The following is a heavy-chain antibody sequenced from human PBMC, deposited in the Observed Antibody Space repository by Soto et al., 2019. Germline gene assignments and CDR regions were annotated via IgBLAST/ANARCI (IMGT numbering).Heavy chain of an antibody. V-gene: IGHV3-33*01. CDR3: ARERYCSSTSCYAGLSSFDY. CDR2: IWYDGSNK. Sequence: QVQLVESGGGVVQPGRSLRLSCAASGFTFSSYGMHWVRQAPGKGLEWVAVIWYDGSNKYYADSVKGRFTISRDNSKNTLYLQMNSLRAEDTAVYYCARERYCSSTSCYAGLSSFDYWGQGTLVTVSS. J-gene: IGHJ4*02. D-gene: IGHD2-2*01. CDR1: GFTFSSYG.